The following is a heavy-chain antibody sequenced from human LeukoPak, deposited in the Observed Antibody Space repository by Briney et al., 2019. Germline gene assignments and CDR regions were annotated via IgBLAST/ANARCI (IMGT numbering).Heavy chain of an antibody. V-gene: IGHV3-15*01. CDR1: GFTFSNAW. D-gene: IGHD7-27*01. CDR2: IKKKTDGGTT. Sequence: PGGSLRLSCAASGFTFSNAWMSWVRQAPGKGLEWVGRIKKKTDGGTTAYAAPVKGRFTISRDNAKNSLYLQMNSLRAEDTAVYYCARDLNWETYWGQGTLVSVSS. CDR3: ARDLNWETY. J-gene: IGHJ4*02.